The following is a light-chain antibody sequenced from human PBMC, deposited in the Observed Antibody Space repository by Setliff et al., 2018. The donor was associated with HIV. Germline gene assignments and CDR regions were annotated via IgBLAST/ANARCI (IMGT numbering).Light chain of an antibody. J-gene: IGLJ1*01. V-gene: IGLV2-14*03. CDR3: NSYTSRSGDG. CDR1: SSDVGGYNY. CDR2: EVT. Sequence: QSVLTQPASVSGSPVQSITISCTGTSSDVGGYNYVSWYQQHPGKAPKLMIYEVTNRPSGVSNRFSGSKSGNTASLTISGLQAEDEADYYCNSYTSRSGDGFGTGTKGTV.